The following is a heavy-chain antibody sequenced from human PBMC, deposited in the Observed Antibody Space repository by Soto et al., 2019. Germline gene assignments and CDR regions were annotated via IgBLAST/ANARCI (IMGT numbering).Heavy chain of an antibody. CDR1: GFTFGDSY. Sequence: PGGSVRLSCAGSGFTFGDSYMSWIRQAPGKGLEWLSYISPGSRYPAYADSVKGRFTISRDNAKRSLYLQRMSLTAEDTAIYYCVRGGGGGLFDPWGQGTMVTVSS. CDR3: VRGGGGGLFDP. D-gene: IGHD2-15*01. J-gene: IGHJ5*02. V-gene: IGHV3-11*06. CDR2: ISPGSRYP.